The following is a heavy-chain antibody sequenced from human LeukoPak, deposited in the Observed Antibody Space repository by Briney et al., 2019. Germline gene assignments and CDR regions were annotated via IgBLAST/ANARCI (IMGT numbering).Heavy chain of an antibody. CDR2: IYYSGST. D-gene: IGHD3-9*01. CDR3: ASISYDILTGYHPSGYFDY. Sequence: SETLSLTCTVSGGSISSYYWSWIRQPPGKGLEWIGYIYYSGSTNYNPSLKSRVTISVDTSKNQFSLKLSSVTAADTAVYYCASISYDILTGYHPSGYFDYWGQGTLVTVSS. V-gene: IGHV4-59*01. CDR1: GGSISSYY. J-gene: IGHJ4*02.